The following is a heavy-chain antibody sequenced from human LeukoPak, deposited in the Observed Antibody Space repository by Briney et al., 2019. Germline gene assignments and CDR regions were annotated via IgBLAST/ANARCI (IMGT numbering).Heavy chain of an antibody. D-gene: IGHD6-6*01. J-gene: IGHJ4*02. CDR3: ASGDSSSSDFDY. Sequence: SETLSLTCTVSGGSISSGGYYWRWIRQPPGKGLEWIGYIYNSGSTYYNPSLKSRVTISVDRSKNQFSLKLSSVTAADTAVYYCASGDSSSSDFDYWGQGTLVTVSS. CDR2: IYNSGST. V-gene: IGHV4-30-2*01. CDR1: GGSISSGGYY.